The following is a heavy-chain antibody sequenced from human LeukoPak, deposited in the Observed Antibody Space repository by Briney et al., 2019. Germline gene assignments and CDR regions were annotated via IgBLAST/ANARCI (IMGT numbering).Heavy chain of an antibody. V-gene: IGHV4-34*01. CDR3: ARGRGRAVAGHIDY. CDR2: INHSGST. J-gene: IGHJ4*02. Sequence: SETLSLTCAVYGGSFSAYYWSWIRQPPGKGLEWIGEINHSGSTNYNPSLKSRVTIPVDTSKNQFSLKLSSVTAADTAVYYCARGRGRAVAGHIDYWGQGTLVTVSS. D-gene: IGHD6-19*01. CDR1: GGSFSAYY.